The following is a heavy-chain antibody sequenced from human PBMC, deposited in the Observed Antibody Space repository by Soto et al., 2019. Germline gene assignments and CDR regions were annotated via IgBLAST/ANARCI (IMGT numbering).Heavy chain of an antibody. J-gene: IGHJ4*02. CDR2: IGGDTSYT. Sequence: EVQLLESGVGLVQPGGSLRLSCTASGFSFSNYAVTWVRQAPGKGLEWVSSIGGDTSYTYYADSVKGRFTISRDKSKNTDFLQMNSLRSDDTAVYHCAKDPKGDYVGAYGYWCQGTLVT. D-gene: IGHD4-17*01. CDR3: AKDPKGDYVGAYGY. V-gene: IGHV3-23*01. CDR1: GFSFSNYA.